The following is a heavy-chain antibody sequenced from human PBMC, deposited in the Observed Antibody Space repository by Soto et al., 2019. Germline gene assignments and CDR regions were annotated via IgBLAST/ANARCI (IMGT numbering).Heavy chain of an antibody. J-gene: IGHJ4*02. V-gene: IGHV4-59*01. Sequence: SETLSLTCIVSGGSLSNYYWSWIRQPPGKGLEWIGYIYYRGSTNYNPSLKSRVTISVDTSKNQFSLKLSSVTAADTAVYYCARGGYNWNDVTDYWGQGTLVTVSS. CDR1: GGSLSNYY. CDR2: IYYRGST. D-gene: IGHD1-20*01. CDR3: ARGGYNWNDVTDY.